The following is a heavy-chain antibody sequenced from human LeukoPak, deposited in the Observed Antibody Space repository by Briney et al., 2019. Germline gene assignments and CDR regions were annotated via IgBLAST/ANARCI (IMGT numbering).Heavy chain of an antibody. Sequence: PGGSLRLSCAASGFNFSSYRMNWVRQAPGKGLEWVSSISSSSSYIYYADSLKGRFTISRDNAKNSLYLQMNSLRAEDTAVYYCARDDSNMITFGGVIVTNYYYYYMDVWGKGTTVTVSS. CDR2: ISSSSSYI. CDR1: GFNFSSYR. J-gene: IGHJ6*03. V-gene: IGHV3-21*01. D-gene: IGHD3-16*02. CDR3: ARDDSNMITFGGVIVTNYYYYYMDV.